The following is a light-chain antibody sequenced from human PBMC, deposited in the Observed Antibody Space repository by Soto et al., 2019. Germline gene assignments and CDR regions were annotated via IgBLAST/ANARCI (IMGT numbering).Light chain of an antibody. Sequence: QAVVTQEPSLTVSPGGTVTLTCASSSGAVTSGSSPTWFQQKPGQTPRTLIFSTTNRHSSTPGRFSGSLLGDKAALIVSGVEPEDEADYYCLLSYGCVGVFGGGTKLTVL. V-gene: IGLV7-43*01. J-gene: IGLJ3*02. CDR2: STT. CDR3: LLSYGCVGV. CDR1: SGAVTSGSS.